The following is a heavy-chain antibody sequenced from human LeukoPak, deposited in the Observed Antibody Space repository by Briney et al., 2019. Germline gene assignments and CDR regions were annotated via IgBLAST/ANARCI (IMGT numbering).Heavy chain of an antibody. V-gene: IGHV3-23*01. CDR2: VSRGGDRT. Sequence: GGSLRLSCAASGFTFSNYAMIWVRQAPGQGLEWVSTVSRGGDRTYYADSVKGRFTISRDNSKNTLYLQMNSLRAEDTAVYYWYCSSATCYALALWGQGALVTVSS. D-gene: IGHD2-2*01. CDR1: GFTFSNYA. J-gene: IGHJ4*02. CDR3: YCSSATCYALAL.